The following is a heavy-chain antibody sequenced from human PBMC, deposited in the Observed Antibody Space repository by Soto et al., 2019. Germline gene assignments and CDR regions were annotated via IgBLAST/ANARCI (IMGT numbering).Heavy chain of an antibody. CDR2: ISSSSSTI. J-gene: IGHJ6*02. CDR3: ARDNPRSSGSDV. V-gene: IGHV3-48*02. CDR1: GFTLSSYS. Sequence: EVQLVESGGGLVQPGGSLRLCCEASGFTLSSYSMNWARQAPGQGLEWFSYISSSSSTIYYADSVKGRFTISRDNAKNSLYLQMNSLRDEDTAVYYCARDNPRSSGSDVRGQGTTVIVSS.